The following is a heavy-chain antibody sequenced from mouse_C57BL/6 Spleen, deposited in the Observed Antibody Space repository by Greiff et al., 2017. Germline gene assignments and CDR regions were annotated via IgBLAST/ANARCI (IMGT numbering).Heavy chain of an antibody. CDR1: GYTFTNYW. V-gene: IGHV1-63*01. CDR3: AREGDGYCPFAY. CDR2: IYPGGGYT. Sequence: QVQLKESGSELVRPGTSVKMSCKASGYTFTNYWIGWAKQRPGHGLEWIGDIYPGGGYTNYNEKFKGKATLTADKSSSTAYMQFSSLTSEDSAIYYCAREGDGYCPFAYWGQGTLVTVSA. J-gene: IGHJ3*01. D-gene: IGHD2-3*01.